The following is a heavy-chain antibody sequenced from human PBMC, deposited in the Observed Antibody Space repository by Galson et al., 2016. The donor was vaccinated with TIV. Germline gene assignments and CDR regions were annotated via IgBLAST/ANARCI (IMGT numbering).Heavy chain of an antibody. V-gene: IGHV1-3*01. CDR1: GYSFSIYA. CDR2: INGGSGNT. Sequence: SVKVSCKASGYSFSIYAMHWVRQAPGQRLEWMGWINGGSGNTKYSKQFQGRLTITRDTSASTAYMELNSLRPEDTAVYYCARPPYCGGDCYKYDNWGQGTLVTVSS. D-gene: IGHD2-21*01. J-gene: IGHJ4*02. CDR3: ARPPYCGGDCYKYDN.